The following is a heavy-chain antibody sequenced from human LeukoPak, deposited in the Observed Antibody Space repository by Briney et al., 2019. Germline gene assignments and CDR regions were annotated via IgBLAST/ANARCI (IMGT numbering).Heavy chain of an antibody. Sequence: GGSLRLSCAASGFTFSSYAMSWVRQAPGKGLEWVSAISGSGGSTYYADSVKGRFTISRDNSKNTLYLQMNSLRAEDTAVYYCARDRNYYDTSGGFQHWGQGTLVTVSS. CDR3: ARDRNYYDTSGGFQH. CDR1: GFTFSSYA. V-gene: IGHV3-23*01. CDR2: ISGSGGST. J-gene: IGHJ1*01. D-gene: IGHD3-22*01.